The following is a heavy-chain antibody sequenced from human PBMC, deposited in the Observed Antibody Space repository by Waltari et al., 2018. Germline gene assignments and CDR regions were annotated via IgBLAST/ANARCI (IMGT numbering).Heavy chain of an antibody. Sequence: EEQMVQSGGGLVQPGGSLRLSCVGSGFTFSNYWMLWARQAPGKGLKWVAKLHPDGSGKYYVDSVKGRFTVSRDNARRSLYLQMTSLTADDTAVYYCARDNSFYADDLWGQGTQVTVSS. CDR1: GFTFSNYW. J-gene: IGHJ4*02. CDR2: LHPDGSGK. CDR3: ARDNSFYADDL. V-gene: IGHV3-7*01. D-gene: IGHD3-16*01.